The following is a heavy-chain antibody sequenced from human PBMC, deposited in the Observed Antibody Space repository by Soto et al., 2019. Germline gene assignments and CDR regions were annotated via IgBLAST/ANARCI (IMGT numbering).Heavy chain of an antibody. CDR2: INHSGST. CDR1: GGSFSDYY. D-gene: IGHD3-3*01. CDR3: ARAGIWISGVVTERGFDP. V-gene: IGHV4-34*01. J-gene: IGHJ5*02. Sequence: SETLSLTCAVYGGSFSDYYWSWIRQPPGKGLEWIGEINHSGSTNYNPSLKSRVTISVDTSKNQFSLKVRSVTAGDAAVYYCARAGIWISGVVTERGFDPWGQGTLVTVSS.